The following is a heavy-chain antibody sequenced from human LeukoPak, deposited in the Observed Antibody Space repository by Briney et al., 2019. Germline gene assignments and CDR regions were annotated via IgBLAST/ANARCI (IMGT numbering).Heavy chain of an antibody. CDR1: GFTFSSYE. D-gene: IGHD2-2*01. Sequence: GGSLRLSCAASGFTFSSYEMNWVRQAPGKGLEWVSYISSSGSTIYYADSVKGRFTISRDNSKNSLYLQMNSLRAEDTTVYYCARGPYCSSNSCYVNGMDVWGQGTTVTVSS. J-gene: IGHJ6*02. V-gene: IGHV3-48*03. CDR2: ISSSGSTI. CDR3: ARGPYCSSNSCYVNGMDV.